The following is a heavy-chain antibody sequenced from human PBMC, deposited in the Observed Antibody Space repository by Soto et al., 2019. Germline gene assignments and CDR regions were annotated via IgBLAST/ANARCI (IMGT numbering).Heavy chain of an antibody. CDR2: ISPSGCDI. CDR1: GFKFRSYN. V-gene: IGHV3-48*02. Sequence: EVQLVESGGGLVQPGGSLRLSCAASGFKFRSYNMNGVRQAPGKGLECLSYISPSGCDIYSAGSVKGRFTISRDNAKNLLYLEMNRLRDEDTAMYYCARGATAVTTVGDYWGQGTLVTVSS. CDR3: ARGATAVTTVGDY. D-gene: IGHD4-17*01. J-gene: IGHJ4*02.